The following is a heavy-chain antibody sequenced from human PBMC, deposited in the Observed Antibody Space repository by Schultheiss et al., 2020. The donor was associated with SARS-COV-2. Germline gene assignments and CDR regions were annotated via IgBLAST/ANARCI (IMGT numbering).Heavy chain of an antibody. CDR3: ARDYWTGTADY. CDR1: GGSFSGYY. J-gene: IGHJ4*02. D-gene: IGHD3/OR15-3a*01. V-gene: IGHV4-59*01. Sequence: SQTLSLTCAVYGGSFSGYYWSWIRQPPGKGLEWIGYIYYSGSTNYNPSLKSRVTISVDTSKNQFSLKLSSVTAADTAVYYCARDYWTGTADYWGQGTLVTVSS. CDR2: IYYSGST.